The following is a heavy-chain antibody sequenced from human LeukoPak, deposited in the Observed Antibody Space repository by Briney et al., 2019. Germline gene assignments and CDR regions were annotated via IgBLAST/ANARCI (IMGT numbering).Heavy chain of an antibody. CDR3: AKSNYYDSSGYNFDD. Sequence: GGSLRLSCAASGFTFSSYSMHWVRQAPGKGLEWVAVISYDGSNKYYADSVKGRFTISRDNSENTLYLQMNSLGAEDTAVYYCAKSNYYDSSGYNFDDWGQGTLVTVSS. CDR2: ISYDGSNK. D-gene: IGHD3-22*01. V-gene: IGHV3-30*04. J-gene: IGHJ4*02. CDR1: GFTFSSYS.